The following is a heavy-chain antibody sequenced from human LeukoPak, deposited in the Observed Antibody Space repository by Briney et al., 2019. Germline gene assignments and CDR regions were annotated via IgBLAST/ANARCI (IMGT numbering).Heavy chain of an antibody. J-gene: IGHJ4*02. V-gene: IGHV3-23*01. CDR3: ARRSGIAVAGAFDY. CDR2: ISGSGGST. CDR1: GFTFSSYA. D-gene: IGHD6-19*01. Sequence: GGSLRLSCAASGFTFSSYAMSWVRQAPGKGLEWVSAISGSGGSTYYADSVKGRFTISRDNSKSTLYLQMNSLRAEDTAVYYCARRSGIAVAGAFDYWGQGTLVTVSS.